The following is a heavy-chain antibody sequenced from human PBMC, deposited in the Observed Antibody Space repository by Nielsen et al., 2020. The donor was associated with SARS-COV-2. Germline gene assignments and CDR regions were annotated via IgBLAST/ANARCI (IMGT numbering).Heavy chain of an antibody. D-gene: IGHD6-13*01. CDR1: GFTFSSYA. CDR2: ISGSGGST. Sequence: GESLKISCAASGFTFSSYAMSWVRQAPGKGLEWVSAISGSGGSTYYADSVKGRFTISRDNSKNTLYLQMNSLRAEDTAVYYCAKGKYSSSWLFDYWGQGTLVTVSS. CDR3: AKGKYSSSWLFDY. V-gene: IGHV3-23*01. J-gene: IGHJ4*02.